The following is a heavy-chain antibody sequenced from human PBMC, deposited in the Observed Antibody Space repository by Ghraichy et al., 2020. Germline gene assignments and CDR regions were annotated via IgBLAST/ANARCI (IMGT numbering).Heavy chain of an antibody. Sequence: ASVKVSCKASGYTFTSYGISWVRQAPGQGLEWMGWISAYNGNTNYAQKLQGRVTMTTDTSTSTAYMELRSLRSDDTAVYYCARLEEQWLVEVAGGEYFQHWGQGTLVTVSS. J-gene: IGHJ1*01. CDR3: ARLEEQWLVEVAGGEYFQH. CDR2: ISAYNGNT. CDR1: GYTFTSYG. V-gene: IGHV1-18*01. D-gene: IGHD6-19*01.